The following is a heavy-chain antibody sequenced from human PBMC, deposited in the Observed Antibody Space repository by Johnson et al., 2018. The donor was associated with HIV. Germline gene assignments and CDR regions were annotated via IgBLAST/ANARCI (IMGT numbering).Heavy chain of an antibody. CDR2: ISYDGSNK. CDR3: ARGKGAAAAEAFDI. V-gene: IGHV3-30*03. CDR1: GFTFSSYG. D-gene: IGHD6-13*01. Sequence: QVQLVESGGGVVQPGGSLRLSCVASGFTFSSYGIHWVRQAPGKGLEWVAVISYDGSNKYYADSVKGRFTISRDNSKNTLYLQMNSLRAGDTAVYYCARGKGAAAAEAFDIWGQGTMVTVSS. J-gene: IGHJ3*02.